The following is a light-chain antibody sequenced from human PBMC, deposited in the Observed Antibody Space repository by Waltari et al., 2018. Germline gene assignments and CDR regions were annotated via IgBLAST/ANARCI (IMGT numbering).Light chain of an antibody. Sequence: QSALTQPASVSGSPGQSITISCTGSRRGIGDYDYVSWYQHRPTKAPKLMIYEVSSRPSGVSNRFSGSKSGNTASLTISGLQAEDEATYYCASFTDTRNLVFGGGTKLTVL. J-gene: IGLJ2*01. CDR2: EVS. CDR1: RRGIGDYDY. CDR3: ASFTDTRNLV. V-gene: IGLV2-14*01.